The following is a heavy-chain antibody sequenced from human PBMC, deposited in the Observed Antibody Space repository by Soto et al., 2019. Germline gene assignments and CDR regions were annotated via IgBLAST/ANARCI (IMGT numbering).Heavy chain of an antibody. CDR3: ASDGGEYYDFWTAYDEPERPSGWFDP. CDR2: IVSSSIYI. D-gene: IGHD3-3*01. Sequence: GGALTLSCAASGVSFSAYSMNWVRQAAGKGLEWVSSIVSSSIYIYYAHSATGPIPISRNNAKNPLYLPINSLRAEDTAVYYCASDGGEYYDFWTAYDEPERPSGWFDPWGQGTLVTVSS. V-gene: IGHV3-21*01. J-gene: IGHJ5*02. CDR1: GVSFSAYS.